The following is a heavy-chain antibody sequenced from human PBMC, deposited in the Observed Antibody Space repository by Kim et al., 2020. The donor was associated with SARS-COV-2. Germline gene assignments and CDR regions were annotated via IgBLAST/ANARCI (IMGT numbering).Heavy chain of an antibody. Sequence: SETLSLTCSVSGGSIRSGGKFWTWIRQHPAKGLEWIGYISYSGNPHYSPSLRSRVSISLQTSENQFSLKLTSVTAADTAVYYCARRQPLNYWCHGILFTV. CDR1: GGSIRSGGKF. CDR3: ARRQPLNY. V-gene: IGHV4-31*03. D-gene: IGHD2-2*01. CDR2: ISYSGNP. J-gene: IGHJ4*01.